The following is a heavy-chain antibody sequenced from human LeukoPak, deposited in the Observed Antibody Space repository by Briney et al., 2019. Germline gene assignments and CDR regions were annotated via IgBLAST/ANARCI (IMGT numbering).Heavy chain of an antibody. D-gene: IGHD3-22*01. CDR1: GFTFSGYG. J-gene: IGHJ4*02. CDR2: IWSGGTNK. Sequence: SGGSLRLSCAASGFTFSGYGMHWVRQAPGKGLEWVAIIWSGGTNKYYADSVKGRFTISRDNSKNTLYLQMDSLRAEDTALYYCARTHSDGGGYYKFDSWGQGTLVTVSS. CDR3: ARTHSDGGGYYKFDS. V-gene: IGHV3-33*01.